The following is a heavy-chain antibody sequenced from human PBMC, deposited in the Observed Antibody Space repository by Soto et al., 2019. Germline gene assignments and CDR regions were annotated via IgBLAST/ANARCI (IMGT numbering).Heavy chain of an antibody. J-gene: IGHJ4*02. CDR2: IYSGGYT. Sequence: EVQLVESGGGLIQPGGSLRLSCAVSGFTVSNNYMSWVRQAPGKGLEGVSVIYSGGYTAYGDSVKGRSTISRDNSKNTPYFQKKRRGAGDTAVYYWATNPGGGGYWGQGTLVTVSS. CDR1: GFTVSNNY. V-gene: IGHV3-53*01. CDR3: ATNPGGGGY. D-gene: IGHD3-10*01.